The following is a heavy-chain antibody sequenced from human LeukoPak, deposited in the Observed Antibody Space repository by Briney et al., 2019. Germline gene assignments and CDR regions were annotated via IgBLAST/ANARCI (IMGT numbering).Heavy chain of an antibody. CDR3: ARGIAVAGPYYYYGMDV. CDR2: IIPILGIA. J-gene: IGHJ6*02. Sequence: ASVKVSCKASGGTFSSYAISWVRQAPGQGLEWMGRIIPILGIANYAQKFQGRVTITADKSTSTAYTELSSLRSEDTAVYYCARGIAVAGPYYYYGMDVWGQGTTVTVSS. D-gene: IGHD6-19*01. CDR1: GGTFSSYA. V-gene: IGHV1-69*04.